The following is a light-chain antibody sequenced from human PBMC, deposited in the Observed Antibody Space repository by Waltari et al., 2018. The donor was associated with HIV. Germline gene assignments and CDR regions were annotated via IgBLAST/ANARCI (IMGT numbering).Light chain of an antibody. CDR3: QQYNNWPL. J-gene: IGKJ4*01. CDR1: QSVSSN. CDR2: GAS. Sequence: ATLSCRASQSVSSNLAWYQQKPGQAPRLLIYGASTRATGIPARFSGSGSGTEFTLTISSLQSEDFAVYYCQQYNNWPLFGGGTKVEIK. V-gene: IGKV3-15*01.